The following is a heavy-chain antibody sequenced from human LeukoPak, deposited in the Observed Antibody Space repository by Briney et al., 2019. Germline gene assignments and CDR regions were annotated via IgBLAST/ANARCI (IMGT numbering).Heavy chain of an antibody. CDR1: GGSISNYY. CDR3: ARGRAVAEY. Sequence: SETLSLTCTVSGGSISNYYWSWIRQPAGKGLEWIGRINASGSTNYNPSLKSRVTMSADTSKDQFSLQLSSVTATDTAVYYCARGRAVAEYWGQGTLVTVSS. D-gene: IGHD6-19*01. V-gene: IGHV4-4*07. J-gene: IGHJ4*02. CDR2: INASGST.